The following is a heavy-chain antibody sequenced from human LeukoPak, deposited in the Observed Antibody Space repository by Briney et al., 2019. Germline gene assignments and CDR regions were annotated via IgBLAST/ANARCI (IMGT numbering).Heavy chain of an antibody. CDR1: GFTFSSYG. V-gene: IGHV3-33*01. CDR2: IWYDGSNK. J-gene: IGHJ6*02. D-gene: IGHD6-13*01. Sequence: PGGSLRLSCAASGFTFSSYGMHWVRQAPGKGLEWVAVIWYDGSNKYYADSVKGRFTISRDNSKNTLYLQMNSLRAEDTAVYYCAREPSLYQCSSRMSIGYYGMDVWGQGTTVTVSS. CDR3: AREPSLYQCSSRMSIGYYGMDV.